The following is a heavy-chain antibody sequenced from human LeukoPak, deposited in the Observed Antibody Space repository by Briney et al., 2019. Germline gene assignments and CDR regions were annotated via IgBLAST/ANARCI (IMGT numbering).Heavy chain of an antibody. V-gene: IGHV4-34*01. Sequence: SETLSLTCAVYGGSFSGYYWSWIRQPPGKGLEWIGEINHSGSTNYNPSLKSRVTISVDTSKNQFSLKLSSVTAADTAVYYCARTWARPYRGYYYYYMDVWGKGTTVTVSS. J-gene: IGHJ6*03. CDR1: GGSFSGYY. CDR3: ARTWARPYRGYYYYYMDV. D-gene: IGHD1-1*01. CDR2: INHSGST.